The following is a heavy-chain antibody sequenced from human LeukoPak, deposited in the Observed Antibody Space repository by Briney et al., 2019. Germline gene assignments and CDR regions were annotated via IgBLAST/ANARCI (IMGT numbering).Heavy chain of an antibody. V-gene: IGHV4-39*07. J-gene: IGHJ4*02. CDR3: ARHSHSSSSDY. CDR2: IYYSGST. D-gene: IGHD6-13*01. Sequence: SETLSLTCTVSGGSISSSRYYWGWVPQPPGKGLEWIGSIYYSGSTYYNPSLKSRVTISVDTSKNQFSLKLSSVTAADTAVYYCARHSHSSSSDYWGQGTLVTVSS. CDR1: GGSISSSRYY.